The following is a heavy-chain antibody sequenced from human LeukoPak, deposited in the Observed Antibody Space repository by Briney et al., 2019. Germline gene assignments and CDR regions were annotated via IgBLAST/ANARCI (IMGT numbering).Heavy chain of an antibody. J-gene: IGHJ3*02. CDR1: GYTFTGYY. D-gene: IGHD3-22*01. CDR3: ARDYGDYYDSSGYPLPPEHDAFDI. CDR2: INPNSGGT. V-gene: IGHV1-2*06. Sequence: ASVKVSCKASGYTFTGYYMHWVRQAPGHGLEWMGRINPNSGGTNYAQKFQGRVTMTRDTSISTAYMELSRLRSDDTAVYYCARDYGDYYDSSGYPLPPEHDAFDIWGQGTMVTVSS.